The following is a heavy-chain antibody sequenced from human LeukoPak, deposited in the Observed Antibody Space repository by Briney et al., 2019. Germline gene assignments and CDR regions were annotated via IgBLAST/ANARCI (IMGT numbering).Heavy chain of an antibody. J-gene: IGHJ4*02. V-gene: IGHV4-59*08. CDR2: IYYSGST. D-gene: IGHD2-2*02. Sequence: SETLSLTCTVSGGSISSYYWSWIRQPPGKGLEWIGYIYYSGSTNYNPSLKSRVTISVDTSKNQFSLKLSSVTAADTAVYYCATQGRGVVVVPAAIDYWGQGTLVTVSS. CDR1: GGSISSYY. CDR3: ATQGRGVVVVPAAIDY.